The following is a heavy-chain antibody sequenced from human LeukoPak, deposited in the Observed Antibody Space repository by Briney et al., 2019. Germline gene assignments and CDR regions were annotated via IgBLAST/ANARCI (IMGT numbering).Heavy chain of an antibody. Sequence: ASVKVSCKASGYTFTSYDINWVRQATGQGLEWMGWMNPNSGNTGYAQKFQGRVTMTRNTSISTAYMELSSLRSEDTAVYYCARGPYSGSWALRAYYYYYYGMDVWGQGTTVTVSS. CDR1: GYTFTSYD. J-gene: IGHJ6*02. CDR3: ARGPYSGSWALRAYYYYYYGMDV. CDR2: MNPNSGNT. D-gene: IGHD6-13*01. V-gene: IGHV1-8*01.